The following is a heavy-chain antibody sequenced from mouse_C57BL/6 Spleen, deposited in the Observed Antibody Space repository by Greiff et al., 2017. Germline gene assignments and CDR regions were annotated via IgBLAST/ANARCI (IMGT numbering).Heavy chain of an antibody. V-gene: IGHV1-39*01. J-gene: IGHJ1*03. D-gene: IGHD1-1*01. Sequence: EVQLQQSGPELVKPGASVKISCKASGYSFTDYNMNWVKQSNGKSLEWIGVINPNYGTTSYNQKFKGKATLTVDQSSSTAYMQLNSLTSEDSAVYYGASGRGSSSYWYFDVWGTGTTVTVSS. CDR1: GYSFTDYN. CDR3: ASGRGSSSYWYFDV. CDR2: INPNYGTT.